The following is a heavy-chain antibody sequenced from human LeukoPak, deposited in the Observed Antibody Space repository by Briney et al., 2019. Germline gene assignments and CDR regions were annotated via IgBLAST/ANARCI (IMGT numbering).Heavy chain of an antibody. J-gene: IGHJ5*02. V-gene: IGHV4-4*07. D-gene: IGHD6-19*01. CDR1: GDSISNYY. CDR2: FYISGST. Sequence: SETLSLTCTVSGDSISNYYWSWIRQPAGRGLEWIGRFYISGSTIYNPSLKSRVTMSVDTSKNHFSLTLSSVTAADTAVYYCARGFWVAGSNWFDLWGQGTLVTVSS. CDR3: ARGFWVAGSNWFDL.